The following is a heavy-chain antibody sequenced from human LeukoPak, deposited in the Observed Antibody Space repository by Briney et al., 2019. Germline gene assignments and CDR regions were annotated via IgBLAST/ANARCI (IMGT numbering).Heavy chain of an antibody. V-gene: IGHV4-34*01. CDR3: ARGRGSYYPH. D-gene: IGHD1-26*01. CDR2: INHSGSS. Sequence: SSETLSLTCTVSGGSISSYYWSWIRQPPGKGLEWLGEINHSGSSNYNPSLKSRVTISVDTSKNHFSLKLSSVTAADTAVYYCARGRGSYYPHWGQGALVTVSS. CDR1: GGSISSYY. J-gene: IGHJ4*02.